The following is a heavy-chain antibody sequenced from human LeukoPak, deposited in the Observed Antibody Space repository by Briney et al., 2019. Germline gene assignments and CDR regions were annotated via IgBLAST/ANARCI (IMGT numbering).Heavy chain of an antibody. CDR2: VNGSGDTT. J-gene: IGHJ4*02. Sequence: GGSLRLSCAASGFTFSTYAMSWVRQAPGKGLEWVSVVNGSGDTTYYADSVKGRFTISRDNSKNTLYLQMNSLRAEDTAVYYCAKDLRAVAGRGPFDYWGQGTLVTVSS. CDR1: GFTFSTYA. CDR3: AKDLRAVAGRGPFDY. V-gene: IGHV3-23*01. D-gene: IGHD6-19*01.